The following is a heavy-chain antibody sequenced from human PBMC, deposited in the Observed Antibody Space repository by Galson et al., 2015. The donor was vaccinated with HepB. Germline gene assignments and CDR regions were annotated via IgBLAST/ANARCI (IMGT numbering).Heavy chain of an antibody. V-gene: IGHV4-39*01. CDR3: AANPYNSGWYSDY. CDR2: IYYSGAT. Sequence: LSLTCTVSRGSISSSSYYWGWIRQPPGKGLEWIGSIYYSGATYYNPSLESRVTISVDTSKNQFSLKLSSVTAADTAVYYCAANPYNSGWYSDYWGQGTLVTVSS. D-gene: IGHD6-19*01. J-gene: IGHJ4*02. CDR1: RGSISSSSYY.